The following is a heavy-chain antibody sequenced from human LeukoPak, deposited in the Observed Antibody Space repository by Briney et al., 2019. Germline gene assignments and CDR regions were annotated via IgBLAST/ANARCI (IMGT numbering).Heavy chain of an antibody. V-gene: IGHV4-4*07. Sequence: PSETLSPTCTVSGGSISSYYWSWIRQPAGKGLEWIGRIYTSGSTNYNPSLKSRVTISVDKSKNQFSLKLSSVTAADTAVYYCARAKGYSNYYWFDPWGQGTLVTVSS. CDR1: GGSISSYY. J-gene: IGHJ5*02. CDR2: IYTSGST. D-gene: IGHD4-11*01. CDR3: ARAKGYSNYYWFDP.